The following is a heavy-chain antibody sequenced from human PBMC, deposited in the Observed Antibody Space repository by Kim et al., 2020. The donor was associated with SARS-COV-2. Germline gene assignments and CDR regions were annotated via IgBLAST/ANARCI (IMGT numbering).Heavy chain of an antibody. V-gene: IGHV1-2*06. J-gene: IGHJ4*02. Sequence: ASVKVSCKASGYTFTGYYMHWVRQAPGQGLEWMGRINPNSGGTNYAQKFQGRVTMTRDTSISTAYMELSRLRSDDTAVYYCARGFSDSPRNFDYWGQGTLVTVSS. CDR3: ARGFSDSPRNFDY. CDR2: INPNSGGT. D-gene: IGHD3-22*01. CDR1: GYTFTGYY.